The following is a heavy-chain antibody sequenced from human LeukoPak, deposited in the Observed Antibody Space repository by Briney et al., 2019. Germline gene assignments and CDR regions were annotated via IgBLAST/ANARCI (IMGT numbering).Heavy chain of an antibody. Sequence: GGSLRLSCAASGFTFSSYGMHWVRQAPGKGLEWVAVIWYDGSNKYYADSVKGRFTISRDNSKNTLYLQMNSLRAEDTAVYYCARDYYDSSGYYPHVWGQGILVTVSS. D-gene: IGHD3-22*01. V-gene: IGHV3-33*01. J-gene: IGHJ4*02. CDR1: GFTFSSYG. CDR2: IWYDGSNK. CDR3: ARDYYDSSGYYPHV.